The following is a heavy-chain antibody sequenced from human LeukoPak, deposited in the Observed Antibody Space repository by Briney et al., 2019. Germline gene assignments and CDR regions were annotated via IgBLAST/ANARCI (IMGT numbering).Heavy chain of an antibody. CDR1: GFTFSNYA. J-gene: IGHJ6*04. CDR3: AKSTRAVMAMMDV. Sequence: GGSLRLSCAASGFTFSNYAVSWVRQAPGKGLEWVSSISSRSTYIYHADSVKGRFTISRDNAKNSLFLQMNSLRAEDTAVYFSAKSTRAVMAMMDVWGKGTTVTVSS. CDR2: ISSRSTYI. V-gene: IGHV3-21*01. D-gene: IGHD3-16*01.